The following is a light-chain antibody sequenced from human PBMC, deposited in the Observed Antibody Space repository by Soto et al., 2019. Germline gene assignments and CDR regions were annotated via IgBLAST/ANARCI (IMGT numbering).Light chain of an antibody. CDR2: DAS. CDR1: QSVSSY. CDR3: QQRDNWPLT. J-gene: IGKJ4*01. V-gene: IGKV3-11*01. Sequence: EIVLTQSPATLSLSPGERATLSCRASQSVSSYLAWYQQKPGQAPRLLIYDASNRATGIPARFSGSGSGTDFTLPISSLGPEDLAVYYCQQRDNWPLTFGGGTKVEIK.